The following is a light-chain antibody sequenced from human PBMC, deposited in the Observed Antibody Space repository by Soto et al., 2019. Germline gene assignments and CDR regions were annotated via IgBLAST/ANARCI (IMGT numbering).Light chain of an antibody. CDR2: DVY. Sequence: QSALTQPASVSGSPGQSLTISCTGSSSDVGGYDFVSWYQQYPGKAPKLMIYDVYNRPLGVSDRFSGSRAGNTASLTISGLQAEDEADYYCSSYSTTDTLYVFGTGTKLTVL. V-gene: IGLV2-14*01. CDR1: SSDVGGYDF. CDR3: SSYSTTDTLYV. J-gene: IGLJ1*01.